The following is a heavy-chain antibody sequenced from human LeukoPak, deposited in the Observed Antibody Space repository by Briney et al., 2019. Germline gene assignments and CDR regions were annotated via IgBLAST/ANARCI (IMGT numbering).Heavy chain of an antibody. CDR2: IKHSGST. D-gene: IGHD6-19*01. J-gene: IGHJ4*02. CDR1: GGSFSGYY. V-gene: IGHV4-34*01. Sequence: SETLSLTCAVYGGSFSGYYWSWIRQPPGKGLEWIGEIKHSGSTNYNPSLKSRVTISVDTSKNQFSLKLSSVTAADTAVYYCARGIAVAGINEFDYWGQGTLVTVSS. CDR3: ARGIAVAGINEFDY.